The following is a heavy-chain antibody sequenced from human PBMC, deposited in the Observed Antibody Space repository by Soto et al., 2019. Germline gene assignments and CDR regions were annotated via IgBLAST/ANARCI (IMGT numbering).Heavy chain of an antibody. CDR2: IYSGGST. D-gene: IGHD6-19*01. V-gene: IGHV3-53*01. J-gene: IGHJ6*02. CDR3: ARDSGWLGTMGV. Sequence: EVQLVESGGGLIQPGGSLRLSCAASGLTVSGNYMSWVRQAPGKGLEWVSLIYSGGSTNYADSVKGRFTISRDNSKNTLSLQMNSLRAEDTAVYYCARDSGWLGTMGVWGQGTTVTVSS. CDR1: GLTVSGNY.